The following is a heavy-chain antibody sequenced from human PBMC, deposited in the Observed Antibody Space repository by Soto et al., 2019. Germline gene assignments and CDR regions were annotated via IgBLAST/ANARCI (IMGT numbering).Heavy chain of an antibody. CDR2: INPSGGST. D-gene: IGHD6-6*01. Sequence: ASVKVSCKASGYTFTSYYMHWVRQAPGQGLEWMGIINPSGGSTSYAQKFQGRVTMTRDTSTSTVYMELSSLRSEYTAVYYCAGSIAARPSWFDPWGQGTLVTVSS. V-gene: IGHV1-46*01. J-gene: IGHJ5*02. CDR3: AGSIAARPSWFDP. CDR1: GYTFTSYY.